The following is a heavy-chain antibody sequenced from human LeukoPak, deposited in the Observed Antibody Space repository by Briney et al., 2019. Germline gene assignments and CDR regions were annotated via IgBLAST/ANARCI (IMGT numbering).Heavy chain of an antibody. D-gene: IGHD6-19*01. Sequence: SETLSLTCTVSGGSISSYYWSWIRQPPGKGLEWIGYIYYSGSTNYNPSLKSRVTISVDTSKNQFSLKLSSVTAADTAVYYCARVSRSSGSGAFDIWGQGTMVTVSS. CDR2: IYYSGST. J-gene: IGHJ3*02. CDR1: GGSISSYY. CDR3: ARVSRSSGSGAFDI. V-gene: IGHV4-59*01.